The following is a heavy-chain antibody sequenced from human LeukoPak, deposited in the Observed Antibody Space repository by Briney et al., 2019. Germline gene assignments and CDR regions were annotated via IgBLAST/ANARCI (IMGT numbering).Heavy chain of an antibody. CDR3: ARVRPHVLRYFDWFSDAFDI. D-gene: IGHD3-9*01. Sequence: PSETLSLTCTVSGGSISSYYWSWIRQPPGKGLEWIGYIYYSGSTNYNPSLKSRVTISVDTSKNQFSLKLSSVTAADTAVYYCARVRPHVLRYFDWFSDAFDIWGQGTMVTVSS. J-gene: IGHJ3*02. V-gene: IGHV4-59*01. CDR2: IYYSGST. CDR1: GGSISSYY.